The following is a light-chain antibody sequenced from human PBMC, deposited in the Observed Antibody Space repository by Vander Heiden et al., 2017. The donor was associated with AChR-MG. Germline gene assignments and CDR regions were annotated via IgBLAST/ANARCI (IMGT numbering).Light chain of an antibody. CDR1: SSNIGSNT. CDR2: SNN. V-gene: IGLV1-44*01. Sequence: QSVLTQPPSASGTPGQRVTISCSGSSSNIGSNTVNWYQQVPGTAPKLLISSNNQRPSGVPDRFSGSKSGSSASLAISGLQSEDEADYYCAGWDDSLNGWVFGGGTKLTVL. J-gene: IGLJ3*02. CDR3: AGWDDSLNGWV.